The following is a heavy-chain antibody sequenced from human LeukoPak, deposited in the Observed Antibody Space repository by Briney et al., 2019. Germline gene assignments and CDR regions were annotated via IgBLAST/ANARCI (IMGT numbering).Heavy chain of an antibody. CDR1: GFDFRDYF. Sequence: VSVKVSCKASGFDFRDYFIHWVRQAPGEGLEWMGSINPDTEDSKIAQQFQGRVTMTRDTSMTTVYMDLSGLTSDDTAVYYCTRGRFSSVWNLLGYWGQGSLVIVSS. V-gene: IGHV1-2*02. J-gene: IGHJ4*02. CDR2: INPDTEDS. D-gene: IGHD6-19*01. CDR3: TRGRFSSVWNLLGY.